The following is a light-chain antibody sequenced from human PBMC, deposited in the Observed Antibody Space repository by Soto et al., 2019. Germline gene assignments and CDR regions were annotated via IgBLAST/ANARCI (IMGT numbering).Light chain of an antibody. CDR2: KAS. CDR3: QQYNSYPWT. J-gene: IGKJ1*01. V-gene: IGKV1-5*03. CDR1: QSISSW. Sequence: DIQMTQSPSTLSASVGDRVTITCRASQSISSWLAWYQQKPGKAPKLLIYKASSLESGVPSRFSGSGSGTEFTLTISRLQPEYFATYYWQQYNSYPWTFGQGTKVEIK.